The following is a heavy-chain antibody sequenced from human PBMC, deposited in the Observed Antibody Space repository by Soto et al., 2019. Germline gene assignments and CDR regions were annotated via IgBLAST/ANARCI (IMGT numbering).Heavy chain of an antibody. D-gene: IGHD6-19*01. CDR2: ISYDGSNK. Sequence: GGSLRLSCAASGFTFSSYAMHWVRQAPGKGLEWVAVISYDGSNKYYADSVKGRLTISRDNSKNTLYLQMNSLRAEDTAVYYCARGNQWLRAFDIWGQGTMVTVSS. V-gene: IGHV3-30-3*01. CDR3: ARGNQWLRAFDI. CDR1: GFTFSSYA. J-gene: IGHJ3*02.